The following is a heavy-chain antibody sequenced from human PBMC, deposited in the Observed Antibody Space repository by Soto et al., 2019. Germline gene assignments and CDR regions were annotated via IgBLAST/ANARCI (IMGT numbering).Heavy chain of an antibody. CDR2: IYYSGST. CDR1: GGSISSYY. Sequence: SETLSLTCTVSGGSISSYYWSRIRQPPGKXLEWIGYIYYSGSTNYNPSLKSRVTISVDTSKNQFSLKLSSVTAADTAVYYCARVMGQGYYDRSGYYGWFDPWGQGTLVTVSS. J-gene: IGHJ5*02. CDR3: ARVMGQGYYDRSGYYGWFDP. V-gene: IGHV4-59*01. D-gene: IGHD3-22*01.